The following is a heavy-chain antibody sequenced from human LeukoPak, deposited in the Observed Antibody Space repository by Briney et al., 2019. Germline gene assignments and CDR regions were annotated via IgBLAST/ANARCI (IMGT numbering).Heavy chain of an antibody. Sequence: GGSLRLSCAASGFTFSSYWMNWVRQAPGKGLVWVGRTRNKANSYTTEYAASVKGRFTISRDDSKNSLYLQMNSLKTEDTAIYYCTRDESALWGQGTLVTVSS. V-gene: IGHV3-72*01. J-gene: IGHJ4*02. CDR2: TRNKANSYTT. CDR3: TRDESAL. CDR1: GFTFSSYW.